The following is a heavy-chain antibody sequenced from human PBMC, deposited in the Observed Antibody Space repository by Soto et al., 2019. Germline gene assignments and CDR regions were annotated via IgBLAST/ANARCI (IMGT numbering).Heavy chain of an antibody. CDR2: IYSGETT. D-gene: IGHD2-21*02. CDR1: GFNVNSDY. Sequence: PGGSLRLSCAASGFNVNSDYMNWVRQTPGKGLEWVASIYSGETTYYADSVRGRFTISSDKSKNTLYFQLSSLRIEDTAVYYCTRDGRGLGRLSLFEYWGQGVLVTVLL. CDR3: TRDGRGLGRLSLFEY. J-gene: IGHJ4*02. V-gene: IGHV3-53*01.